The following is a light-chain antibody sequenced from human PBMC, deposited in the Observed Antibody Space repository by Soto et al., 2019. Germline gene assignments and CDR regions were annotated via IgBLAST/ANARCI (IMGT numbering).Light chain of an antibody. CDR2: GAS. J-gene: IGKJ2*01. CDR3: QQYVSSPGT. V-gene: IGKV3-20*01. CDR1: QSVSGSY. Sequence: EGVWTQSPGTLSLSPGERATLSCRASQSVSGSYLAWYQQKPGQAPRLLIYGASSRATGIPDRFSGSGSGTDFTLTISRLEPEDFAVYFCQQYVSSPGTFGQGTKLEIK.